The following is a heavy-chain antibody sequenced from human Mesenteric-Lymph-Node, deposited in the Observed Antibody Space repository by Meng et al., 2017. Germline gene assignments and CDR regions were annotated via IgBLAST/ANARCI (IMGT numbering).Heavy chain of an antibody. V-gene: IGHV1-2*06. D-gene: IGHD2/OR15-2a*01. CDR2: INFNSGGT. CDR1: GYTLTGYY. CDR3: AVGQNTFYYYYGMYV. J-gene: IGHJ6*02. Sequence: ASVKVSCKSSGYTLTGYYMHWVRQAPGQGLEWMGQINFNSGGTAYAQKFQGRVTMTRDPSINTAYMELTNLRSDDTAVYYCAVGQNTFYYYYGMYVWGQGTTVTVSS.